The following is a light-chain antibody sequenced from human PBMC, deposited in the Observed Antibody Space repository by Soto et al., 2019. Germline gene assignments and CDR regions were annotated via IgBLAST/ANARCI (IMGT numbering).Light chain of an antibody. CDR2: EAS. Sequence: DIQMTQSTSSVSASVGDRVTITCRASQGITNRLAWYKQKPGKAPKLLIYEASSLQSGVPSRISASGSGTDFTLTISSLQPEDFATYYCQHANSFPITFGQGTRLYIK. J-gene: IGKJ5*01. CDR1: QGITNR. CDR3: QHANSFPIT. V-gene: IGKV1D-12*01.